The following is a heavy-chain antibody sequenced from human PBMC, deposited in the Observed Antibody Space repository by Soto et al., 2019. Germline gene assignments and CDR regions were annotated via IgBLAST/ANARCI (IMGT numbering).Heavy chain of an antibody. CDR2: ISTDGSDT. J-gene: IGHJ4*02. CDR3: ARDFKDRR. V-gene: IGHV3-74*01. CDR1: GFTFSNYW. Sequence: PGGSLRLSCEASGFTFSNYWMHWVRQVPGKGLAWVSGISTDGSDTRYADSVKGRFTIYRDNAKNTLYLQMNSLRAEDTSVFYCARDFKDRRWGQGTLVTVSS.